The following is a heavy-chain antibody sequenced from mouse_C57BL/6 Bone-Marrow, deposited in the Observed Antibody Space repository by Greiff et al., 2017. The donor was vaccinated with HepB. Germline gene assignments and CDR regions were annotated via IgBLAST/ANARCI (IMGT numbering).Heavy chain of an antibody. J-gene: IGHJ4*01. CDR3: ASAYDRDAMDY. CDR1: GFTFTDYY. D-gene: IGHD2-12*01. Sequence: EVQLMESGGGLVQPGGSLSLSCAASGFTFTDYYMSWVRQPPGKALEWLGFIRNKANGYTTEYSASVKGRFTISRDNSQSILYLQMNALRAEDSATYYCASAYDRDAMDYWGQGTSVTVSS. V-gene: IGHV7-3*01. CDR2: IRNKANGYTT.